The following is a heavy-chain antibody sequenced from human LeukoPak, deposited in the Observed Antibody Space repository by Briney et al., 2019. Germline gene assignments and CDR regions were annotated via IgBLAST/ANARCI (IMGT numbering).Heavy chain of an antibody. CDR1: GFTFSSYA. V-gene: IGHV3-7*01. D-gene: IGHD5-18*01. Sequence: GGSLRLSCAASGFTFSSYAMHWVRQAPGKGPEWAANIKQGGDETYYLDSVKGRFTVSRDNAKNSLYLQMNTLRAEDTAVYYCARDPSGYSYGQIEYWGQGTLVTVSS. CDR3: ARDPSGYSYGQIEY. J-gene: IGHJ4*02. CDR2: IKQGGDET.